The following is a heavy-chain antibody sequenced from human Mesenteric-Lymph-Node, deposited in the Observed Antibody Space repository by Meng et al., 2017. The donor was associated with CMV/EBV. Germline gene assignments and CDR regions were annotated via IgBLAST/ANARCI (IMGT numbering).Heavy chain of an antibody. V-gene: IGHV3-21*01. CDR2: ISSSSSYI. Sequence: GGSLRLSCAASGFTFSSYSMNWVRQAPGKGLEWVSSISSSSSYIYYADSVKGRFTISRDNAKNSLYLQMNSLRAEDTAVYYCARDPSDWHLPIDCWGQGTLVTVSS. J-gene: IGHJ4*02. D-gene: IGHD2-21*02. CDR1: GFTFSSYS. CDR3: ARDPSDWHLPIDC.